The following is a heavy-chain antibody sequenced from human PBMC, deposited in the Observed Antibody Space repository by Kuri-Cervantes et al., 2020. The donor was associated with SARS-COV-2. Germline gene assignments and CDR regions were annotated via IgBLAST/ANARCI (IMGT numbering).Heavy chain of an antibody. J-gene: IGHJ3*02. CDR2: IKSKTDGGTT. CDR3: ATGADIVVVPAVMGAFDI. CDR1: GFTFSSYW. V-gene: IGHV3-15*01. Sequence: GESLKISCAASGFTFSSYWMSWVRQAPGEGLEWVGRIKSKTDGGTTDYAAPVKGRFTISRDDSKNTLYLQMNSLKTEDTAVYYCATGADIVVVPAVMGAFDIWGQGTMVTVSS. D-gene: IGHD2-2*01.